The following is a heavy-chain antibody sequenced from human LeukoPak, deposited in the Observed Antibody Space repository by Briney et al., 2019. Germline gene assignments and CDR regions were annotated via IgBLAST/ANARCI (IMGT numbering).Heavy chain of an antibody. V-gene: IGHV3-53*01. CDR3: ARGDSGSWNYKRGFDH. CDR2: IYSGGST. CDR1: GITVSSNY. Sequence: GGSLRLSCAASGITVSSNYMSWVRQAPGKGLEWVSVIYSGGSTEYADSVKGRFTISRDNSKNTVYLEMNSLRAEDTAVYYCARGDSGSWNYKRGFDHWGQGTLVTVSS. J-gene: IGHJ5*02. D-gene: IGHD1-26*01.